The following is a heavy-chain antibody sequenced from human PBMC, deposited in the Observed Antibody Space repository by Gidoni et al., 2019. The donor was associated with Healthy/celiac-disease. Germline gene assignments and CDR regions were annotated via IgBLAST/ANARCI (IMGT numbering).Heavy chain of an antibody. V-gene: IGHV4-39*01. CDR1: GGSISSSSYY. J-gene: IGHJ5*02. CDR2: IYYSGST. CDR3: ARLRCSSTSCYGNWFDP. Sequence: QLQLQESGPGLVKPSETLSLTCTVSGGSISSSSYYWGWIRQPPVKGLEWIGSIYYSGSTYYNPSLKSRVTISVDTSKNQFSLKLSSVTAADTAVYYCARLRCSSTSCYGNWFDPWGQGTLVTVSS. D-gene: IGHD2-2*01.